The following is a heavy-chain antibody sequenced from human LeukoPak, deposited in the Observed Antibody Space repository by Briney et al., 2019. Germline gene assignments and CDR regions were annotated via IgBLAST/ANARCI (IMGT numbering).Heavy chain of an antibody. Sequence: GGSLRLSCAASGFTFSNYWMSWVRQAPGKGLEWVANIKQDGSEKYYVDSVKGRFTISRDNSKNTLYLQMNSLRAEDTAVYYCARPWKRYFDWPTDYWGQGTLVTVSS. V-gene: IGHV3-7*01. D-gene: IGHD3-9*01. CDR1: GFTFSNYW. CDR3: ARPWKRYFDWPTDY. CDR2: IKQDGSEK. J-gene: IGHJ4*02.